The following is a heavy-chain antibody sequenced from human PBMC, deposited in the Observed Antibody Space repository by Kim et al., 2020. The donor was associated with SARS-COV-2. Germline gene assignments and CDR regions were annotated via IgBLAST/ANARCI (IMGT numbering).Heavy chain of an antibody. D-gene: IGHD2-8*01. Sequence: GGSLRLSCTASGFTFGDYAMSWVRQAPGKGLEWVGFIRSKAYGGTTEYAASVKGRFTISRDDSKSIAYLQMNSLKTEDTAVYYCTREALYYCTNGVCYQGPYYYYYMDVWGKGTTVTVSS. J-gene: IGHJ6*03. CDR2: IRSKAYGGTT. CDR3: TREALYYCTNGVCYQGPYYYYYMDV. V-gene: IGHV3-49*04. CDR1: GFTFGDYA.